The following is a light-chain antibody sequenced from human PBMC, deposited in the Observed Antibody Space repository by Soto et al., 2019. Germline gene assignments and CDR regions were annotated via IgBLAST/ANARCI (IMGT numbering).Light chain of an antibody. CDR3: HQRQSWPRT. CDR1: QYVGSR. J-gene: IGKJ1*01. Sequence: ESVLRQSPATLSSAPGETSTLSCRASQYVGSRLAWYQHKPGQAPRLLIYYMSKRATGIPARFSGSGSGTDFTLTISSLAHDDFAIYYCHQRQSWPRTFGQGTKVDIK. CDR2: YMS. V-gene: IGKV3-11*01.